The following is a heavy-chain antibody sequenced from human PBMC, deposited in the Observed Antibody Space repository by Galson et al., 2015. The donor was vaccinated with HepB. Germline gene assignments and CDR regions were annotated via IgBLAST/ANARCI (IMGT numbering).Heavy chain of an antibody. CDR3: ARGYCTNGVCSDAGHVGKYGMDV. Sequence: LSLTCTVSGGSISSSSHYWGWIRQPPGKGLEWIGSIYYSGSTYYNPSLKSRVTISVDTSKNQFSLKLSSVTAADTAVYYCARGYCTNGVCSDAGHVGKYGMDVWAQGTTVTVSS. CDR2: IYYSGST. D-gene: IGHD2-8*01. J-gene: IGHJ6*02. V-gene: IGHV4-39*07. CDR1: GGSISSSSHY.